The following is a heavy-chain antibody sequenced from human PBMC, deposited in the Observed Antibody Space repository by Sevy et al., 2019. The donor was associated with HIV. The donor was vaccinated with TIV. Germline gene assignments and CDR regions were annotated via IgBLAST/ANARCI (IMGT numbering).Heavy chain of an antibody. CDR3: ARTGYSSGWYTNWFDP. V-gene: IGHV4-39*01. D-gene: IGHD6-19*01. J-gene: IGHJ5*02. CDR2: IYYSGST. Sequence: SETLSLTCTVSGGSISSSSYYWGWIHQPPGKGLEWIGSIYYSGSTYYNPSLKSRVTISVDTSKNQFSLKLSSVTAADTAVYYCARTGYSSGWYTNWFDPWGQGTLVTVSS. CDR1: GGSISSSSYY.